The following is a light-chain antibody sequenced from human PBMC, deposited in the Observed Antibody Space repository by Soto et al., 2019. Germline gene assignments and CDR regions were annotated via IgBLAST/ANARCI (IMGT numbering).Light chain of an antibody. J-gene: IGKJ1*01. CDR2: GAS. CDR1: SAVSSIY. V-gene: IGKV3-20*01. CDR3: QQYNSYRT. Sequence: ETVLTQSPGTLSLSPGERATLSCRASSAVSSIYLAWYQQKPGQAPSLLIYGASSRATGIPDRFSGSGSGTEFTLTISSLQPDDFATYYCQQYNSYRTFGQGTKVDIK.